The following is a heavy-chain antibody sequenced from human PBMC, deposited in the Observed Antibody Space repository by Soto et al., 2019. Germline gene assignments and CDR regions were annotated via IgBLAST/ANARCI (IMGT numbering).Heavy chain of an antibody. CDR3: ARAQGSSRWYGYYYGMDV. CDR1: GFTVSSNY. Sequence: EVQLVESGGGLIQPGGSLRLSCAASGFTVSSNYMSWVRQAPGKGLEWVSVIYSGGSTYYADSVKGRFTISRDNSKNTLYLQMNSLRAEDTAVYYCARAQGSSRWYGYYYGMDVWGQGTTVTVSS. D-gene: IGHD6-13*01. J-gene: IGHJ6*02. CDR2: IYSGGST. V-gene: IGHV3-53*01.